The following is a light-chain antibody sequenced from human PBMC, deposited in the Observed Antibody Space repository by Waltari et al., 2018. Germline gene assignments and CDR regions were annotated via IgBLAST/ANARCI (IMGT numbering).Light chain of an antibody. CDR2: VNSDGSH. CDR1: RGHSNYA. Sequence: QLMLTQSPSASASLGASVKLTCTLSRGHSNYAIAWHQQQPEKGPRYLMKVNSDGSHIKGDGIPDRFSGSSSGAERYLTISSLQSEDEADYYCQTGGFGIWVFGGGTKLTVL. CDR3: QTGGFGIWV. J-gene: IGLJ3*02. V-gene: IGLV4-69*01.